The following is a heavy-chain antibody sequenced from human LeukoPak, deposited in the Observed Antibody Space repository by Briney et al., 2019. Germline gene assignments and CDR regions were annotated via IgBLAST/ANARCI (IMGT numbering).Heavy chain of an antibody. V-gene: IGHV3-11*01. D-gene: IGHD2-15*01. CDR3: ARGYSLDV. CDR2: IGHGGRTI. Sequence: GGSLRLSCAASGFSFSDYDMGWIRQAPGKGLEWVSYIGHGGRTIYYADSVKRRFTISRDNARNSLYQQMFNLRADDTAVHFCARGYSLDVWGQGTTVIVSS. J-gene: IGHJ6*02. CDR1: GFSFSDYD.